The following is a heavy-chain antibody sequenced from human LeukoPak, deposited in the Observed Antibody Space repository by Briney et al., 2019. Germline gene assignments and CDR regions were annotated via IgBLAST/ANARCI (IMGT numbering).Heavy chain of an antibody. D-gene: IGHD3-10*01. Sequence: GGSLRLSCAASGFTFRTYAMNWVRQAPGKGLEWVSAISGSGGSTYYADSVKGRFTISRDNSKNTLYLQMNSLRAEDTAVYYCAKERGVTMVRPLDYWGQGTLVTVSS. CDR3: AKERGVTMVRPLDY. CDR2: ISGSGGST. J-gene: IGHJ4*02. CDR1: GFTFRTYA. V-gene: IGHV3-23*01.